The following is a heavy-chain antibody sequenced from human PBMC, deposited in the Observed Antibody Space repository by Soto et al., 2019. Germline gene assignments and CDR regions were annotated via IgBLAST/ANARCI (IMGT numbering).Heavy chain of an antibody. J-gene: IGHJ6*02. D-gene: IGHD5-12*01. Sequence: EVQLVESGGGLVQPGGSLRLSCAASGFTFSSYEMNWVRQAPGKGLEWVSYISSSGSTIYYADSVKGRFTISRDNAKNSLYLQMNGLRAEDTAVYYCARDSGGGYSGYIYYYYYGMDVWGQGTTVTVSS. V-gene: IGHV3-48*03. CDR2: ISSSGSTI. CDR3: ARDSGGGYSGYIYYYYYGMDV. CDR1: GFTFSSYE.